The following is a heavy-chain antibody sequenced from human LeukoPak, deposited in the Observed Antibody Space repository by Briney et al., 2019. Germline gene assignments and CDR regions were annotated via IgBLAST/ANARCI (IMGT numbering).Heavy chain of an antibody. V-gene: IGHV3-23*01. CDR3: AKDRVVPAAIFSSGGGYYFDY. Sequence: GGSLRLSCAASGFTFSSYAMSWVRQAPGKGLEWVSAISGSGGSTYYADSVKGRFTISRDNSKNTLYLQMNSLSAEDTAVYYCAKDRVVPAAIFSSGGGYYFDYWGQGTLVTVSS. J-gene: IGHJ4*02. CDR2: ISGSGGST. CDR1: GFTFSSYA. D-gene: IGHD2-2*01.